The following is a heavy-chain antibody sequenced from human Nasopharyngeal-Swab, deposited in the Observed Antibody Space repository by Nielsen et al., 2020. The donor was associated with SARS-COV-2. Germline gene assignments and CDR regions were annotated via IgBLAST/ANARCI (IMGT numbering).Heavy chain of an antibody. CDR1: GGSISSSNW. J-gene: IGHJ6*02. V-gene: IGHV4-4*02. CDR2: IYHSGST. D-gene: IGHD3-10*01. Sequence: SETLSLTCAVSGGSISSSNWWSWVRQPPGKGLEWIGEIYHSGSTNYNPSLKSRVTISVDKSKNQFSLKLSSVTAADTAVYYCARDVSGSSYGMDVWGQGTTVTVSS. CDR3: ARDVSGSSYGMDV.